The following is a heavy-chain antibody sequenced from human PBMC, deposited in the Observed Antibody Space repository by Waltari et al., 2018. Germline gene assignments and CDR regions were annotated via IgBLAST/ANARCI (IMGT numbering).Heavy chain of an antibody. V-gene: IGHV1-2*06. J-gene: IGHJ3*01. D-gene: IGHD3-16*01. Sequence: QVQLVQSGAAVKKPGASVKVSCRASGYTFTAYHMHWVRQAPGQGLEWMGRINPNTGGTTYAQKFGGRVTMTRDTAISTAYMELHSLTTEDTAVYFWASNRDMLTWGQGTMVIVSS. CDR1: GYTFTAYH. CDR3: ASNRDMLT. CDR2: INPNTGGT.